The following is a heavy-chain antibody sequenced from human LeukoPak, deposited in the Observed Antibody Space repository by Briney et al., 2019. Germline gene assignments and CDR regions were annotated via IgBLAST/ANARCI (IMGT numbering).Heavy chain of an antibody. CDR3: ARNSGYDGWGNWFDP. V-gene: IGHV3-11*04. D-gene: IGHD5-12*01. J-gene: IGHJ5*02. CDR2: ISTHGSII. CDR1: GFTFNDYY. Sequence: PGGSLRLSCGASGFTFNDYYMTWIRQAPGNGLEWVSYISTHGSIIYYADSVKGRFTISRDNAKNSLYLQMNSLRAEDTAVYYCARNSGYDGWGNWFDPWGQGTLVTVSS.